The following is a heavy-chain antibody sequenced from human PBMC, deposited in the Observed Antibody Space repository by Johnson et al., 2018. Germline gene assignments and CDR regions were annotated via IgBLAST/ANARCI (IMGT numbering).Heavy chain of an antibody. Sequence: QVQLQESGPGLVKPSETLSLTCTVSGGSISSYYWSWIRQPPGKGLAWIGYIYYSGSTNYNTSLKSRVTISVDTSKNQFSLKLSAVTAADTAVYYCARAPTLFVVVGGMAVWGQGTTVTVSS. CDR1: GGSISSYY. CDR3: ARAPTLFVVVGGMAV. D-gene: IGHD3-3*01. CDR2: IYYSGST. J-gene: IGHJ6*02. V-gene: IGHV4-59*01.